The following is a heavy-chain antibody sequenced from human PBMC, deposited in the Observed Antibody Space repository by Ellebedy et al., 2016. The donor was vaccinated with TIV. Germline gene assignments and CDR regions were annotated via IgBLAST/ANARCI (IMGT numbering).Heavy chain of an antibody. Sequence: AASVKVSCKTSGYTFTSYGISWVRPAPGQGLEWMGWISAYNGNTNYAQMLQGRVTMTTDTFTSTAYMELGSLRSDDTAVYYCARYCNSTTCSNWFDPWGQGTLVTVSS. CDR1: GYTFTSYG. D-gene: IGHD2-2*01. CDR3: ARYCNSTTCSNWFDP. J-gene: IGHJ5*02. V-gene: IGHV1-18*04. CDR2: ISAYNGNT.